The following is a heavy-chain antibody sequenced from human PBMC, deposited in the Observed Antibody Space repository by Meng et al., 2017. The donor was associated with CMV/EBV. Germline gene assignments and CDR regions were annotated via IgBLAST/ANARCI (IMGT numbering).Heavy chain of an antibody. D-gene: IGHD2-2*01. CDR3: GSWGGVVPADY. CDR2: ISSSGSTI. J-gene: IGHJ4*02. Sequence: GESLKISCAASGFTFSSYEMNWVRQAPGKGLEWVSYISSSGSTIYYADSVKGRFTISRDNAKNSLYLQMNSLRAEDTAVYYCGSWGGVVPADYWGQGTLVTVSS. CDR1: GFTFSSYE. V-gene: IGHV3-48*03.